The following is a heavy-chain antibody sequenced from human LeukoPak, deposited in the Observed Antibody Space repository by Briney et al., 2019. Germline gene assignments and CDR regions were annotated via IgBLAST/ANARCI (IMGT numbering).Heavy chain of an antibody. CDR2: ISAYNGNT. V-gene: IGHV1-18*04. D-gene: IGHD3-22*01. Sequence: ASVKVSCKASGYTFTSYYMHWVRQAPGQGLEWMGWISAYNGNTNYAQKLQGRVTMTTDTSTSTAYMELRSLRSDDTAVYYCAKDSDDKGDYYDSSGYPRDLDYWGQGTLVTVSS. CDR3: AKDSDDKGDYYDSSGYPRDLDY. J-gene: IGHJ4*02. CDR1: GYTFTSYY.